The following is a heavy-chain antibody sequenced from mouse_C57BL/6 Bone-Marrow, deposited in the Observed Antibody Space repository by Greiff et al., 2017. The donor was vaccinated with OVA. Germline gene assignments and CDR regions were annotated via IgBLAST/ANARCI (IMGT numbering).Heavy chain of an antibody. V-gene: IGHV1-72*01. D-gene: IGHD2-12*01. CDR1: GYTFTSYW. Sequence: QVQLKQPGAELVKPGASVKLSCKASGYTFTSYWMHWVKQRPGRGLEWIGRIDPNSGGTKYNEKFKSKATLTVDKPSSTAYMQLSSLTSEDSAVYYCARGPAYDVWYFDVWGTGTTVTVSS. CDR2: IDPNSGGT. CDR3: ARGPAYDVWYFDV. J-gene: IGHJ1*03.